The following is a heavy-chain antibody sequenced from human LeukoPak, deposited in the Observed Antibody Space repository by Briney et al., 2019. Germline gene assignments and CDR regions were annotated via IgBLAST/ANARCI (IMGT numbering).Heavy chain of an antibody. D-gene: IGHD2-2*01. CDR1: GGSISSGSHH. V-gene: IGHV4-39*07. J-gene: IGHJ6*02. Sequence: PSETLSLTCTVSGGSISSGSHHWGWFRQSPGKGLEWIGSIYDSRTIYYNPSLNSRVTISAVTSKNQFSLQLNSVTAADTAVYYCARDEWAYCSSTSCWRSYGMDVWGQGTTVTVSS. CDR3: ARDEWAYCSSTSCWRSYGMDV. CDR2: IYDSRTI.